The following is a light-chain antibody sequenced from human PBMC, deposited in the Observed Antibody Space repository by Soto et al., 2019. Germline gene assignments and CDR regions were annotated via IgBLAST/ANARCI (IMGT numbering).Light chain of an antibody. J-gene: IGKJ5*01. V-gene: IGKV3D-11*01. CDR1: QGIRGL. CDR3: QQRHRWPIT. CDR2: DAY. Sequence: ALSPSPVTLSFSPWERATLSFRASQGIRGLLAWYQQKPGQTPRLLIYDAYNRATGVPPRFSGSGSGTDFTLTISRLEPEDSAVYYCQQRHRWPITFGQGTRLEIK.